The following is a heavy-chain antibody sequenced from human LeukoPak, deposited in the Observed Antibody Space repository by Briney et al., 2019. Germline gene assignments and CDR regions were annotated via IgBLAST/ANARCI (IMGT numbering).Heavy chain of an antibody. V-gene: IGHV4-59*08. Sequence: SETLSLTCTVSGGPIRGYFWSWIRQAPGKGLEWIAHIYSSGSTTYTPSLQGRVTISLDTSKNQFSLKLSSVTAADTAVYYCARHYDSGSYPLDFWGQGTLVTVSS. D-gene: IGHD3-10*01. CDR2: IYSSGST. J-gene: IGHJ4*02. CDR3: ARHYDSGSYPLDF. CDR1: GGPIRGYF.